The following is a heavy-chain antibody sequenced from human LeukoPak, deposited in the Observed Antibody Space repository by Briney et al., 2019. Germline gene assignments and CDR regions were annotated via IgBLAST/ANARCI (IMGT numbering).Heavy chain of an antibody. CDR1: GGSISSGGYY. Sequence: SQTLSLTCTVSGGSISSGGYYWSWIRQHPGKGLEWIGRIYTSGSTNYNPSLKSRVTMSVDTSKNQFSLKLSSVTAADTAVYYCARDSIVVVPAAIGYFDYWGQGTLVTVPS. J-gene: IGHJ4*02. D-gene: IGHD2-2*01. V-gene: IGHV4-61*02. CDR2: IYTSGST. CDR3: ARDSIVVVPAAIGYFDY.